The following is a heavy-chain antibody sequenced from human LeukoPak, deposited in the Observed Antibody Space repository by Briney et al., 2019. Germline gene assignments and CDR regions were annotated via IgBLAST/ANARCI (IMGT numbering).Heavy chain of an antibody. CDR3: AREPPGDYGFDY. Sequence: SETLSLTCTVSGGSISSYYWSWIRQPPGKGLEWIGYIYYSGSTNYNPSLKSRVTISVDTSKNQFSLKLSSVTAADTAVYYCAREPPGDYGFDYWGQGALVTVSS. J-gene: IGHJ4*02. D-gene: IGHD4-17*01. CDR2: IYYSGST. CDR1: GGSISSYY. V-gene: IGHV4-59*01.